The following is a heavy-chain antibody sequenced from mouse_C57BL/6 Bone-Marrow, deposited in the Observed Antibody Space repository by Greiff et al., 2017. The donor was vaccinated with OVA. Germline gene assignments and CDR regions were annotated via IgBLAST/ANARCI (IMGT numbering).Heavy chain of an antibody. Sequence: EVQLQQYGAELVRPGASVKLSCTASGFNIKDDYMHWVKQRPEQGLEWIGWIDPENGDTEYASKFQGKATITADTSSNTAYLQLSSLTSEDTAVYYCTTSSSSPAWFAYWGQGTLVTVSA. CDR1: GFNIKDDY. J-gene: IGHJ3*01. D-gene: IGHD1-1*01. CDR2: IDPENGDT. V-gene: IGHV14-4*01. CDR3: TTSSSSPAWFAY.